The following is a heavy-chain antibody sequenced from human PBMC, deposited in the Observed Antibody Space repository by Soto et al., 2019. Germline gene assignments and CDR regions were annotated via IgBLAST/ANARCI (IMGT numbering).Heavy chain of an antibody. Sequence: EVQLVESGEGLVQPGGSLRLSCAASGFTFSSYNIHWIRRAPGKGLEFVSAISRSGDRTYYADSVKGRFTITRDNSKNTVWLQMGSLRAEDMAVYYCARARCSSGQCYYFDYWGRGALVSVSS. CDR1: GFTFSSYN. V-gene: IGHV3-64*02. J-gene: IGHJ4*02. D-gene: IGHD2-15*01. CDR3: ARARCSSGQCYYFDY. CDR2: ISRSGDRT.